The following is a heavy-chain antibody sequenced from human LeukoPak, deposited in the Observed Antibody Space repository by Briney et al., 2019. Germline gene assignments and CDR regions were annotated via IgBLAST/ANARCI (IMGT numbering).Heavy chain of an antibody. CDR3: ARFPHAEYYYYYYMDV. J-gene: IGHJ6*03. CDR1: GFTFSSYG. CDR2: ISSSGSYI. Sequence: GGSLRLSCAASGFTFSSYGMSWVRQAPGKGLEWVSSISSSGSYIYYADSVKGRFTISRDNAKNSLYLQMNSLRAEHTAVYYCARFPHAEYYYYYYMDVWGKGTTVTISS. V-gene: IGHV3-21*04.